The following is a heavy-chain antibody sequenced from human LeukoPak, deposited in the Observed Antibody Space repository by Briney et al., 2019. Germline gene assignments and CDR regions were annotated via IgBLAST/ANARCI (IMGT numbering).Heavy chain of an antibody. J-gene: IGHJ6*02. CDR2: ISGSGGST. V-gene: IGHV3-23*01. CDR1: GGSFSGYY. CDR3: AKGIVAAYYYYGMDV. Sequence: ETLSLTCAVYGGSFSGYYWSWIRQPPGKGLEWVSAISGSGGSTYYADSVKGRFTISRDNSKNTLYLQMNSLRAEDTAVYYCAKGIVAAYYYYGMDVWGQGTTVTVSS. D-gene: IGHD1-26*01.